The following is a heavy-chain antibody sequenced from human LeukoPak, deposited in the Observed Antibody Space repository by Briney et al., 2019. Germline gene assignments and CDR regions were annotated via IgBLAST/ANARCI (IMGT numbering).Heavy chain of an antibody. D-gene: IGHD3-16*01. CDR2: ISGRSSHI. Sequence: GGSLRLSCSASGFSFSDYDMNWVRQAPGKGLEWVSAISGRSSHIYYGESVKGRFTISRDNAKNSLYLQMDSLGVEDTAVYYCGRAFPPLRTSSAGDLWGQGTLGIVSS. CDR1: GFSFSDYD. CDR3: GRAFPPLRTSSAGDL. V-gene: IGHV3-21*01. J-gene: IGHJ1*01.